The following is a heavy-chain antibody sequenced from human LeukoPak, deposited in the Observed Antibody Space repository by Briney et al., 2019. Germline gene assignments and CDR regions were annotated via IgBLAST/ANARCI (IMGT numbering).Heavy chain of an antibody. J-gene: IGHJ6*03. Sequence: PSETLSLTCAVYGGSFSGYYWSWIRQPPGKGLEWIGEINHSGSTNYNPSLKSRVTISVDTSKNQFSLKLSSVTAADTAVYYCARGGSSSWYNYYYYYYMDVWGKGTTVTVSS. CDR3: ARGGSSSWYNYYYYYYMDV. CDR1: GGSFSGYY. V-gene: IGHV4-34*01. CDR2: INHSGST. D-gene: IGHD6-13*01.